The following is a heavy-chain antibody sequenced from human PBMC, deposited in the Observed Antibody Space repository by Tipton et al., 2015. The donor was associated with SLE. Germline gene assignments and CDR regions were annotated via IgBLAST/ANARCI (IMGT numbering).Heavy chain of an antibody. J-gene: IGHJ4*02. CDR1: GFTFSTYA. Sequence: SLRLSCAASGFTFSTYAMHWVRQAPGKGLEWVAVISYDGSNKYYADSVKGRFTISRDNSKNTLYLQMNSLRAEDTAVYYCAREPGAAAGGNYWGQGTLVTVSS. CDR3: AREPGAAAGGNY. CDR2: ISYDGSNK. D-gene: IGHD6-13*01. V-gene: IGHV3-30*04.